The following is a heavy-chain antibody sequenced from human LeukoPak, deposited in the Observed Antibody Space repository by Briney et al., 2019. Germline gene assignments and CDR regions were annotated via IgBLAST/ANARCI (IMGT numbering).Heavy chain of an antibody. CDR3: ARDLQGGIISYFFDY. CDR1: GYTFTGYY. V-gene: IGHV1-2*02. D-gene: IGHD3-16*01. J-gene: IGHJ4*02. CDR2: INPNNGDT. Sequence: ASVKVSCKASGYTFTGYYMHWVRQAPGQGLEWMGWINPNNGDTDYAQKFQGRATMTRDTSISTAYMELSRLRSDDTALYYCARDLQGGIISYFFDYWGQGTLVTVSS.